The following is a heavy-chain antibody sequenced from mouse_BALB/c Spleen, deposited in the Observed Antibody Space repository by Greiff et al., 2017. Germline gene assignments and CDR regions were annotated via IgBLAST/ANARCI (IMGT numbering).Heavy chain of an antibody. V-gene: IGHV3-2*02. CDR2: ISYSGST. CDR3: ARSDYDEAWFAY. CDR1: GYSITSDYA. D-gene: IGHD2-4*01. Sequence: EVKLMESGPGLVKPSQSLSLTCTVTGYSITSDYAWNWIRQFPGNKLEWMGYISYSGSTSYNPSLTNRISITRDTSKNQFFLQLNSVTTEDTATYYCARSDYDEAWFAYWGQGTLVTVSA. J-gene: IGHJ3*01.